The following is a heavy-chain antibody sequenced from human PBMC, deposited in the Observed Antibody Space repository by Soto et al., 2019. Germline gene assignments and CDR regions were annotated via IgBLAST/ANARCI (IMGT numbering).Heavy chain of an antibody. V-gene: IGHV1-8*01. CDR2: MNPNTGDT. Sequence: QVQLVQSGAEVKKPGASVKVSCKASGYTFISYDINWVRQATGQGLEWMGWMNPNTGDTGYAQKFQGRVTMTRTTSINTANLELSSLRSGDTAVYFCARGDGYIFDYWGQGTLVTVSS. CDR1: GYTFISYD. J-gene: IGHJ4*02. CDR3: ARGDGYIFDY. D-gene: IGHD5-12*01.